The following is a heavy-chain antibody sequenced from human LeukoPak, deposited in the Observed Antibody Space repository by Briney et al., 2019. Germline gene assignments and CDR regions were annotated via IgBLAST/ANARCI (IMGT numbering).Heavy chain of an antibody. CDR3: AKDKGYSGYNGMDV. J-gene: IGHJ6*02. CDR2: ISYDGSNK. D-gene: IGHD5-12*01. V-gene: IGHV3-30*18. CDR1: GFTFNSYG. Sequence: GRSLRLSRAVSGFTFNSYGMHWVRQAPGKGLDWVAVISYDGSNKYYADSVKGRFTIPRNNSKNTPDLQKNSLRAEDTAVYYCAKDKGYSGYNGMDVWGQGTTVTVSS.